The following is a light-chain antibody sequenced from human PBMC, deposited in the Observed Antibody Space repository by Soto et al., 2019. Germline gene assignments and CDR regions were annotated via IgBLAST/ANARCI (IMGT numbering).Light chain of an antibody. CDR2: AAS. V-gene: IGKV1-39*01. CDR3: QPSYSTPPWT. CDR1: QSISSY. J-gene: IGKJ1*01. Sequence: DIQMTQSPSSLSASVGDRVTITCRASQSISSYLNWYQQKPGKAPKLLIYAASSLQSGVPSRFSGSGSGTDFTLTISSLQTEDFATYYCQPSYSTPPWTFGQGTRVEIK.